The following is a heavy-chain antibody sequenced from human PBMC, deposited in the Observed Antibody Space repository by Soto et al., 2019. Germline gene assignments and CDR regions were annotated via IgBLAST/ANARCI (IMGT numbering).Heavy chain of an antibody. Sequence: GASVKVSCKASGYTFTNYAMHWVRQAPAQRLEWMGWINTGKGNTKYSQKFQGRVTITRDTSASTAYMELSSLRSEDTAMYYCARAGDDCSAANCYVIDYWGQGTLVTVSS. D-gene: IGHD2-2*01. CDR2: INTGKGNT. CDR1: GYTFTNYA. CDR3: ARAGDDCSAANCYVIDY. V-gene: IGHV1-3*04. J-gene: IGHJ4*02.